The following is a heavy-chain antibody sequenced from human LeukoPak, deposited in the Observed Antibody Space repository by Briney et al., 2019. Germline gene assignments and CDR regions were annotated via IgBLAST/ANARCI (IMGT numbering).Heavy chain of an antibody. J-gene: IGHJ3*02. V-gene: IGHV4-59*11. Sequence: SETLSLTCTVSGGSISSHYWSWIRQPPGKGLEWIGYISSIGSANYNPSLKSRVTISVDTSKNQFSLKLTSVTAADTAVYFCARDPTTVTKGLDIWGQGTMVTVSS. CDR1: GGSISSHY. CDR3: ARDPTTVTKGLDI. D-gene: IGHD4-17*01. CDR2: ISSIGSA.